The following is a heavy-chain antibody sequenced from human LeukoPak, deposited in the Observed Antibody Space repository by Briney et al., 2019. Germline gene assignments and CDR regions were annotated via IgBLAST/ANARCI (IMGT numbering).Heavy chain of an antibody. D-gene: IGHD1-26*01. J-gene: IGHJ4*02. CDR3: AKGARSASGSYPDY. V-gene: IGHV3-53*01. CDR1: GFTVSSNY. Sequence: GGSLRLSCAASGFTVSSNYLTWVRQAPGKGLEWVSIIYSGGSTYYADSAKGRFTISRDNSKNTLYLQMNSLRAEDTAVYYCAKGARSASGSYPDYWGQGTLVTVSS. CDR2: IYSGGST.